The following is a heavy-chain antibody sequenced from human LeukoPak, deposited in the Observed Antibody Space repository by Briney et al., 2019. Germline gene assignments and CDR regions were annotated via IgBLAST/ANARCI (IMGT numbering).Heavy chain of an antibody. J-gene: IGHJ5*02. CDR2: INPNSGGT. D-gene: IGHD6-6*01. V-gene: IGHV1-2*02. Sequence: ASVKVSCKASGYTFTGYYMHWVRQAPGQGLEWMGWINPNSGGTNYAQKFQGRVTMTRDTSISTAYMELSRLRSDDTAVYYCARERIAARGWFAPWGQGTLATVSS. CDR3: ARERIAARGWFAP. CDR1: GYTFTGYY.